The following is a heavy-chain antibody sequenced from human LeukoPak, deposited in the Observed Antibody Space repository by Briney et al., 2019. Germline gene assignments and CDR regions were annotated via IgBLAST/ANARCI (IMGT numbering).Heavy chain of an antibody. J-gene: IGHJ4*02. CDR1: GFTFSNSG. Sequence: GGSLRLSCAVSGFTFSNSGIHWVRQAPGKGLEWVALIWYDGSNEYYADSVKGRFTISRDNSKNTLYLQMTSLRAEDTAIYYCARGVGYSFGTGDYWGQGTLVTVSS. CDR3: ARGVGYSFGTGDY. D-gene: IGHD5-18*01. CDR2: IWYDGSNE. V-gene: IGHV3-33*01.